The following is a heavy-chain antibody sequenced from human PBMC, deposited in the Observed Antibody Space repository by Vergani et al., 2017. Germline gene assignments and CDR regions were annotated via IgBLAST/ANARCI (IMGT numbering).Heavy chain of an antibody. D-gene: IGHD2-2*02. J-gene: IGHJ6*02. CDR2: ISYDGSNK. Sequence: VQLLESGGGVVQPGRSLRLSCAASGFTFSSYGMHWVRQAPGKGLEWVAVISYDGSNKYYADSVKGRFTISRDNSKNTLYLQMNSLRAEDTAVYYCAKDPSRLDCSSTSCYSSYYYYGMDVWGQGTTVTVSS. V-gene: IGHV3-30*18. CDR3: AKDPSRLDCSSTSCYSSYYYYGMDV. CDR1: GFTFSSYG.